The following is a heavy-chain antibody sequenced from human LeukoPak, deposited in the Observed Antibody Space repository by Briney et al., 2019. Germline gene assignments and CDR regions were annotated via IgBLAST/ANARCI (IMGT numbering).Heavy chain of an antibody. J-gene: IGHJ4*02. CDR3: ARLYGSKSGYFDY. V-gene: IGHV3-33*01. Sequence: GRSLRLSCAASGYSFSSHGMHWVRQAPGKGLGWVAAIWYDGSQKYYADSVKGRFTISRDNLENTGDLQMNSLRAEDTAVYYCARLYGSKSGYFDYWGPGTLVTVSS. CDR2: IWYDGSQK. CDR1: GYSFSSHG. D-gene: IGHD4-23*01.